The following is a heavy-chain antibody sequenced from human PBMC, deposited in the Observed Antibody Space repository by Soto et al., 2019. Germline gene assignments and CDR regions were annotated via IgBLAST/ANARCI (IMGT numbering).Heavy chain of an antibody. CDR2: INHSGST. Sequence: QVQLQQWGAGLLKPSETLSLTCAVYGGSFSGYYWSWIRQPPGKGLEWIGEINHSGSTNYNPSLKSRVTISVDTSKNQSSLKLSSVTAADTAVYYCARGRNSSSWNYGMDVWGQGTTVTVSS. CDR3: ARGRNSSSWNYGMDV. V-gene: IGHV4-34*01. J-gene: IGHJ6*02. D-gene: IGHD6-13*01. CDR1: GGSFSGYY.